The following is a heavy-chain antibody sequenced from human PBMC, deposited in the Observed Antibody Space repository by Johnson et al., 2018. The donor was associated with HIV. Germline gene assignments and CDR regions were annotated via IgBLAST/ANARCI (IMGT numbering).Heavy chain of an antibody. D-gene: IGHD6-13*01. CDR1: GFTFSSYW. Sequence: VQLVESGGGLVQPGGSLRLSCAASGFTFSSYWMSWVRQAPGTGLEWVANIRQDGSEKYYLDSVKGRFTISRDKAKNSLYLQMNSLRAEDTAVYYCARLGIAAARGAFDIWGQGTMVTVSS. V-gene: IGHV3-7*04. CDR2: IRQDGSEK. CDR3: ARLGIAAARGAFDI. J-gene: IGHJ3*02.